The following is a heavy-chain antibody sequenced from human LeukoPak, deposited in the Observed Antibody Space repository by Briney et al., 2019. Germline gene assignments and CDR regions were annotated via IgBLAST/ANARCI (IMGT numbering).Heavy chain of an antibody. V-gene: IGHV3-20*04. J-gene: IGHJ5*02. CDR3: ARVGVATLYYNWFDP. CDR2: INWNGGST. Sequence: GGSLRLSCAASGFTFDDCGMSWVRQAPGKGLEWVSGINWNGGSTGYAASVKGRFTISRDNAKNSLYLQMNSLRAEDTAVYYCARVGVATLYYNWFDPWGQGTLVTVSS. D-gene: IGHD2-8*01. CDR1: GFTFDDCG.